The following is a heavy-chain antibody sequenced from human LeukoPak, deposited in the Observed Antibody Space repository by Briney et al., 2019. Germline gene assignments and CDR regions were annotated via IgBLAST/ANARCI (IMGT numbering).Heavy chain of an antibody. D-gene: IGHD2-15*01. V-gene: IGHV1-2*04. J-gene: IGHJ6*04. Sequence: ASVKVSCKASGYTFTGYYMHWVRQAPGQGLEWMGWINPNSGGTNYAQKFQGWVTMTRDTSISTAYMELGRLRSDDTAVYYCARGVYCSGGSCYSGYYYGMDVWGKGTTVTVSS. CDR1: GYTFTGYY. CDR3: ARGVYCSGGSCYSGYYYGMDV. CDR2: INPNSGGT.